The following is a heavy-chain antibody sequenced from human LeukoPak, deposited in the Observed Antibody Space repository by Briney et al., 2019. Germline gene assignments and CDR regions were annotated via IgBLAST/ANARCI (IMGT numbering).Heavy chain of an antibody. CDR2: ISYDGSYK. J-gene: IGHJ3*02. Sequence: RGCPRLSSADSGVTSISYATHRVCRAPRGGLRRVAVISYDGSYKYYADSVKGRFTISRDNSKNTLYLQMNSLRAEDTAVYYCARAPDSSSPYDAFDIWGQGTMVTVSS. CDR1: GVTSISYA. CDR3: ARAPDSSSPYDAFDI. D-gene: IGHD6-6*01. V-gene: IGHV3-30*04.